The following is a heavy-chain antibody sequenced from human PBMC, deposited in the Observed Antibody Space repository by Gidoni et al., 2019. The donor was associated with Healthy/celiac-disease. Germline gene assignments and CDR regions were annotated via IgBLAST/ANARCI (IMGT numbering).Heavy chain of an antibody. Sequence: FSGYYWSWIRQPPGKGLEWIGEINHSGSTNYNPSLKSRVTISVDTSKNQFSLKLSSVTAADTAVYYCARGWRMVRGVVHYWGQGTLVTVSS. V-gene: IGHV4-34*01. CDR1: FSGYY. J-gene: IGHJ4*02. CDR3: ARGWRMVRGVVHY. D-gene: IGHD3-10*01. CDR2: INHSGST.